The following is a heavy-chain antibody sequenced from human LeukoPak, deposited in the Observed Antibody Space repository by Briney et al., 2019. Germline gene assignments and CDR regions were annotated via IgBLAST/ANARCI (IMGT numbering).Heavy chain of an antibody. D-gene: IGHD3-9*01. CDR3: ARAHFDWLYAFDI. V-gene: IGHV3-30-3*01. Sequence: GGSLRLSCAASGFTFSSYAMHWVRQAPGKGLEWVAVISYDGSNKYYADSVKGRFTISRDNSKNTLYLQMNSLRAEDTAVYYCARAHFDWLYAFDIWGQGTMVTVSS. CDR2: ISYDGSNK. CDR1: GFTFSSYA. J-gene: IGHJ3*02.